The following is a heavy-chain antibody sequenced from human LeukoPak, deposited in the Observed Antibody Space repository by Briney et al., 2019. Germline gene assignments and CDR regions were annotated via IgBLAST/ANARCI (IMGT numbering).Heavy chain of an antibody. J-gene: IGHJ5*02. CDR2: INPNSGGT. Sequence: ASVKVSCKASGYTFTGYYIHWVREAPGQGLEWMGWINPNSGGTNYAQKFQGRVTMTRDTSISTAYMELSRLRSDDTAVYYCARVVSYLFDPWGQGTLVTVSP. D-gene: IGHD2-8*01. CDR1: GYTFTGYY. CDR3: ARVVSYLFDP. V-gene: IGHV1-2*02.